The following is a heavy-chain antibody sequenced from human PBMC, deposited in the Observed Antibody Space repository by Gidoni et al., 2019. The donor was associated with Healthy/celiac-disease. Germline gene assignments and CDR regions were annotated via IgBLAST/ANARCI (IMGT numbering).Heavy chain of an antibody. CDR3: ALLVDTAMVSEPYYYYYGMDV. J-gene: IGHJ6*02. CDR1: GYTFTGYY. D-gene: IGHD5-18*01. Sequence: QVQLVQSGAEVKKPGASVKVSCKASGYTFTGYYMHWGRQAPGQGLEWMGWINPNSGGTNYAQKFQGRVTMTRDTSISTAYMELSRLRSDDTAVYYCALLVDTAMVSEPYYYYYGMDVWGQGTTVTVSS. V-gene: IGHV1-2*02. CDR2: INPNSGGT.